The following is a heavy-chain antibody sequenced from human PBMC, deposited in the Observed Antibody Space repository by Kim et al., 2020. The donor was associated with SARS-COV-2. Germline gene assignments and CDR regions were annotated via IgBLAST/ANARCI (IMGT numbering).Heavy chain of an antibody. CDR3: ARSRVPPKGDFGVYYYGLCV. CDR2: ISNTGETI. CDR1: GFTFSDYY. V-gene: IGHV3-11*04. Sequence: GGSLRLSCAVSGFTFSDYYMSWIRQAPGKGLEWVSYISNTGETIFYADFVKGRFIISRDNANNSLFLQLRSLRAEDTAVYFCARSRVPPKGDFGVYYYGLCVWGQGTTVTVSS. J-gene: IGHJ6*02. D-gene: IGHD3-16*01.